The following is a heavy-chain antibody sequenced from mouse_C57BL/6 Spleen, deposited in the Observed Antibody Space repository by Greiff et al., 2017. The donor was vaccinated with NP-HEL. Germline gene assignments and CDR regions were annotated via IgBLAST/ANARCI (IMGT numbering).Heavy chain of an antibody. V-gene: IGHV1-5*01. CDR2: IYPGNSDT. CDR1: GYTFTSYW. CDR3: TRTSYYYGSSHWYFDV. J-gene: IGHJ1*03. D-gene: IGHD1-1*01. Sequence: EVKLVESGTVLARPGASVKMSCKTSGYTFTSYWMHWVKQRPGQGLEWIGAIYPGNSDTSYNQKFKGKAKLTAVTSASTAYMELSSLTNEDSAVYYCTRTSYYYGSSHWYFDVWGTGTTVTVSS.